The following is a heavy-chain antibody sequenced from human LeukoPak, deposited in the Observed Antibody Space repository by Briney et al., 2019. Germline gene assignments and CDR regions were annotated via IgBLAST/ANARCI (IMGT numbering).Heavy chain of an antibody. CDR2: INPNSGDT. D-gene: IGHD2-2*01. CDR1: GYTFTGYY. Sequence: ASVKVSCKASGYTFTGYYIHWVRQAPGQGLEWMGWINPNSGDTNYAQKLQGRVTMTTDTSTSTAYMELRSLRSDDTAVYYCARVEPRCSSTSCYRYYYYGMDVWGQGTTVTVSS. J-gene: IGHJ6*02. CDR3: ARVEPRCSSTSCYRYYYYGMDV. V-gene: IGHV1-2*02.